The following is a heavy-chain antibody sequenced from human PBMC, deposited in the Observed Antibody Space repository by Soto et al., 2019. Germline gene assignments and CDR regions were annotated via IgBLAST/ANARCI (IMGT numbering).Heavy chain of an antibody. Sequence: QVQLVESGGGVVQPGGSLRLSCAASGFSFSGFGLHWVRHTPGKGLEWLAVISYDGSHKLHADSVQGRFTISRDNSKNALSLQMHSLRTEDTAMYYCAKDLGRDGSASYPYHLGQGTLVSVSS. CDR2: ISYDGSHK. CDR3: AKDLGRDGSASYPYH. D-gene: IGHD3-10*01. CDR1: GFSFSGFG. J-gene: IGHJ5*02. V-gene: IGHV3-30*18.